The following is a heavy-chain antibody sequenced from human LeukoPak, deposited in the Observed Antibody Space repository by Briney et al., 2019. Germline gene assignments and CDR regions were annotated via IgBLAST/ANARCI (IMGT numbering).Heavy chain of an antibody. V-gene: IGHV3-7*01. CDR2: IKQDGSEK. CDR3: ARDYGVPAAIRYYYGMDV. Sequence: EGSLRLSCAASGFTFSSYSMNWVRQAPGKGLEWVANIKQDGSEKYYVDSVKGRFTISRDNAKNSLYLQMNSLRAEDTAVYYCARDYGVPAAIRYYYGMDVWGQGTTVTVSS. D-gene: IGHD2-2*01. CDR1: GFTFSSYS. J-gene: IGHJ6*02.